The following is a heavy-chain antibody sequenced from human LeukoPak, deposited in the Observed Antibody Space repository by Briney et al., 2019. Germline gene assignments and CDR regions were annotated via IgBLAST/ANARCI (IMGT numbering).Heavy chain of an antibody. CDR1: RFTFSSYA. D-gene: IGHD6-13*01. V-gene: IGHV3-23*01. J-gene: IGHJ4*02. CDR2: ISGSGVIT. Sequence: GGSLRLSCAASRFTFSSYAMSWVRQAPGKGLEWVSAISGSGVITYYADSVKGRFTKSRDNSKNTLYLQMNSLRAEDTAVYYCAKEGYSSTWNADFDYWGQGTLVIVSS. CDR3: AKEGYSSTWNADFDY.